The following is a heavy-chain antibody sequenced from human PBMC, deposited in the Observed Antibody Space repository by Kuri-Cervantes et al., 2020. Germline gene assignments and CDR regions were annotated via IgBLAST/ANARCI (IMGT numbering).Heavy chain of an antibody. CDR3: ARAPGYCSGGSCYFGEGSSYYYYMDV. J-gene: IGHJ6*03. V-gene: IGHV1-8*02. CDR2: MNPNSGNT. D-gene: IGHD2-15*01. CDR1: GGTFGSYA. Sequence: ASVKVSCKASGGTFGSYAISWVRQAPGQGLEWMGWMNPNSGNTGYAQKFQGRVTMTRNTSTSTAYMELSSLRSEDTAVYYCARAPGYCSGGSCYFGEGSSYYYYMDVWGKGTTVTVSS.